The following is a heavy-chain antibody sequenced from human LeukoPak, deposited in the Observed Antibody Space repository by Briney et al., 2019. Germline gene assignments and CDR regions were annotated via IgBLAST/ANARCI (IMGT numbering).Heavy chain of an antibody. CDR1: GHTIITYA. CDR2: SNAGNVNT. D-gene: IGHD1-26*01. CDR3: VRGWEGYMEG. V-gene: IGHV1-3*02. Sequence: ATVKVSCKVSGHTIITYAKHWVRNPPGQRLGLRGLSNAGNVNTKYSQEFQSRLTFTRDTSASTAYMELCSLRSEDTAVYYCVRGWEGYMEGWGKGITVTV. J-gene: IGHJ6*03.